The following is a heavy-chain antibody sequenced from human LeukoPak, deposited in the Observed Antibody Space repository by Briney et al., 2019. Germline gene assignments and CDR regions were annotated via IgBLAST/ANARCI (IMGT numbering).Heavy chain of an antibody. CDR3: ARLAYYYDSSGYYYPQYYFDY. J-gene: IGHJ4*02. CDR2: IYPGDSDT. D-gene: IGHD3-22*01. V-gene: IGHV5-51*01. CDR1: GYSFTSYW. Sequence: GESLKISCKGSGYSFTSYWIGWVRQMPGKGLEWMGIIYPGDSDTRYSPSFQGQVTISADKSISTAYLQRSSLKASDTAMYYCARLAYYYDSSGYYYPQYYFDYWGQGTLVTVSS.